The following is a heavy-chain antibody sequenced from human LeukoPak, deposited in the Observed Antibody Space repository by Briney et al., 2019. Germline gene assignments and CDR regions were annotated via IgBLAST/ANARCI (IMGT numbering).Heavy chain of an antibody. CDR3: TRAQAFDY. CDR2: MYIDGNT. V-gene: IGHV3-66*01. J-gene: IGHJ4*02. Sequence: GGYLRLSCAASGFTVSSNYMSWVRQAQGKGLEWVSVMYIDGNTHYAESVKGRFTISRDNSKNTLFLQLSSLRAEDTAVYYCTRAQAFDYWGQGTLVTVSS. CDR1: GFTVSSNY.